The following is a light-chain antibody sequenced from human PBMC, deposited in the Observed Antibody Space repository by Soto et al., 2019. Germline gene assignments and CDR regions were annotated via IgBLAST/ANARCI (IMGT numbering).Light chain of an antibody. Sequence: AIQMTQSPSSLSASVGDRVTITCRASQGIRNDLGWYQQKPGKAPKLLIYAASSLQSGVPSRFSGGGSGTDFTLTISSLQPEEFATYYCLQDYNYPRTFGQGTKVEIK. CDR2: AAS. J-gene: IGKJ1*01. CDR1: QGIRND. CDR3: LQDYNYPRT. V-gene: IGKV1-6*01.